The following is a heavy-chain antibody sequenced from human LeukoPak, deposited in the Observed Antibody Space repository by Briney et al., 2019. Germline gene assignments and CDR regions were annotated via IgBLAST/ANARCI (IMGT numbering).Heavy chain of an antibody. CDR3: ARLIGEQVGGLLYYYYYMDV. CDR1: GGTFSGYY. D-gene: IGHD3-10*01. V-gene: IGHV4-34*01. CDR2: SNDSGGT. J-gene: IGHJ6*03. Sequence: SETLSLTCAVYGGTFSGYYWSWIRQPPGKRLEWVGESNDSGGTNYNPSLKSRVTISADKSKNQVSLKLTSVTAADTAVYYCARLIGEQVGGLLYYYYYMDVWGKGTTVTVSS.